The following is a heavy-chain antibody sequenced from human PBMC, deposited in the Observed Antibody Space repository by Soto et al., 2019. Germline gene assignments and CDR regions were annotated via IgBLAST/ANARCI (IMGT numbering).Heavy chain of an antibody. CDR2: LNPNGTFT. CDR1: GFTFSGYW. D-gene: IGHD7-27*01. CDR3: ARGGTSTTYWGPFYN. Sequence: PGGSLRLSCAVSGFTFSGYWMHWVRQAPGKGPVWVSRLNPNGTFTTNADSVKGRFTISRDNAKNTVYLQMNSLRADDTAVYYCARGGTSTTYWGPFYNWGQGTLVTVSS. V-gene: IGHV3-74*01. J-gene: IGHJ4*02.